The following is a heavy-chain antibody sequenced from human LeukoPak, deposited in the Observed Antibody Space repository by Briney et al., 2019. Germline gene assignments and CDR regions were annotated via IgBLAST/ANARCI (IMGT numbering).Heavy chain of an antibody. CDR2: IYPADSDT. CDR3: ARPGYSGSLEY. Sequence: GESLKISCKGSGYAFTTNRIGWVRQMPGKGLEWMGIIYPADSDTRYSPSFQGQVTISADKSISTAYLQWNSLKASDTAMYYCARPGYSGSLEYWGQGTLVTVSS. V-gene: IGHV5-51*01. CDR1: GYAFTTNR. J-gene: IGHJ4*02. D-gene: IGHD1-26*01.